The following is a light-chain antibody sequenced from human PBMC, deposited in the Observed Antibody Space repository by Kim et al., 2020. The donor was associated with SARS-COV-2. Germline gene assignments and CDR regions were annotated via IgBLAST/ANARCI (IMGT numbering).Light chain of an antibody. Sequence: PGHPFPISCTGTNSHVGRYEHVSLHQQHPCKAPKLLLYEVSSRPSGLPDRFSGSKSGNTASLTVSGLQAEDEADYYCSSYADTHVIFGGGTQLTVL. CDR1: NSHVGRYEH. V-gene: IGLV2-8*01. CDR3: SSYADTHVI. CDR2: EVS. J-gene: IGLJ2*01.